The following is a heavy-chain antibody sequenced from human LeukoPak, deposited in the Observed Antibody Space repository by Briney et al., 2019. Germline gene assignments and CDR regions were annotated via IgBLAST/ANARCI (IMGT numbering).Heavy chain of an antibody. CDR1: GFTFTSSA. D-gene: IGHD3-22*01. Sequence: SVKVSCKATGFTFTSSAMQWVRQARGQRLEWIGWIVVGSGNTNYAQKFQERVTITRDMSTSTAYMELSSLRSEDTAVYYCAADYYDSSGYYAFDIWGQGTMVTVSS. CDR2: IVVGSGNT. CDR3: AADYYDSSGYYAFDI. V-gene: IGHV1-58*02. J-gene: IGHJ3*02.